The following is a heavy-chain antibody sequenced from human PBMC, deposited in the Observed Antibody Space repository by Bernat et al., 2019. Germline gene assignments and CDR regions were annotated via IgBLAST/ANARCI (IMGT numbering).Heavy chain of an antibody. J-gene: IGHJ4*02. CDR3: ARDPATYYDILTGYYFQWYFDY. V-gene: IGHV3-21*01. CDR2: ISSSSSYI. Sequence: VQLVESGGGVVQPGRSLRLSCAASGFTFSSYSMNWVRQAPGKGLEWVSSISSSSSYIYYADSVKGRFTISRDNAKNSLYLQMNSLRAEDTAVYYCARDPATYYDILTGYYFQWYFDYWGQGTLVTVSS. CDR1: GFTFSSYS. D-gene: IGHD3-9*01.